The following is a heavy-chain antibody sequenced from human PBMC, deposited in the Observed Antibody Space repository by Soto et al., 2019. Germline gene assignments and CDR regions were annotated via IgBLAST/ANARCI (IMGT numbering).Heavy chain of an antibody. J-gene: IGHJ6*02. CDR3: ARDEDCSSTSCYYYGMDV. CDR1: GYTFTGYY. V-gene: IGHV1-2*02. D-gene: IGHD2-2*01. CDR2: INPNSGGT. Sequence: ASVKVSCKASGYTFTGYYMHWVRQAPGQGLEWMGWINPNSGGTNYAQKFQGRVTMTRDTSISTAYMELSRLRSDDTAVYYCARDEDCSSTSCYYYGMDVWGQGTKVTVSS.